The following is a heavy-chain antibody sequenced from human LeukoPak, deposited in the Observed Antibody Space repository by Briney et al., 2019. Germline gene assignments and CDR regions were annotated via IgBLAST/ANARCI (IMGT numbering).Heavy chain of an antibody. CDR3: ARGPHENYDFWSGYSNSHFDY. Sequence: ASVKVSCKASGYTFTSYDINWVRQATGQGLEWMGWMNPNSGNTGYAQKFQGRVTITRNTSISTAYMELSSLRSEDTAVYYCARGPHENYDFWSGYSNSHFDYWGQGTLVTVSS. V-gene: IGHV1-8*03. J-gene: IGHJ4*02. CDR1: GYTFTSYD. CDR2: MNPNSGNT. D-gene: IGHD3-3*01.